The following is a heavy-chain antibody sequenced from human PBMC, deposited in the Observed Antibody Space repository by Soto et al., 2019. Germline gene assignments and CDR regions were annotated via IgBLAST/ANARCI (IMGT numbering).Heavy chain of an antibody. D-gene: IGHD3-22*01. Sequence: ESGPTLVNPTQTLTLTCTFSGFSLSTSGMCVSWIRQPPGKALEWLALIDWDDDKYYSTSLKTRLTISKDTSKNQVVLTMTNMDPVDTATYYCARTLTYYYDSSGYEYDYWGQGTLVTVYS. V-gene: IGHV2-70*01. J-gene: IGHJ4*02. CDR3: ARTLTYYYDSSGYEYDY. CDR1: GFSLSTSGMC. CDR2: IDWDDDK.